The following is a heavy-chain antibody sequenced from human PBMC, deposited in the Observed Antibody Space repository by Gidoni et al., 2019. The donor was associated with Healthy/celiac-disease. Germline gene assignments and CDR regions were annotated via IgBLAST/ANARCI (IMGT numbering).Heavy chain of an antibody. CDR1: GGSFSGYY. Sequence: QVQLQQWGAGLLKPSETLSLTCAVSGGSFSGYYWSWIRQPPGKGLEWIGEINHSGSTTYNPSLKSRVTISVDTSKNQFSLKLSSVTAADTAVYYCARRVIVVVTLDYWGQGTLVTVSS. CDR3: ARRVIVVVTLDY. CDR2: INHSGST. V-gene: IGHV4-34*01. D-gene: IGHD3-22*01. J-gene: IGHJ4*02.